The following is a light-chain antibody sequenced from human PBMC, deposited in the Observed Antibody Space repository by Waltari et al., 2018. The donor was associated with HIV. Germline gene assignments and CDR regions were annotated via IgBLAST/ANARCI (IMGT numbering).Light chain of an antibody. Sequence: QSVLTQPPSASGDRGQRGPISCSGSSANIGNTVYWYQQLPGTAPKVLIYRDNQPPSGFPDRFSGSRSGTSASLDVSGLRSEDEANYICAAWDDILSGWVFGGGTKLTVL. V-gene: IGLV1-47*01. CDR3: AAWDDILSGWV. J-gene: IGLJ3*02. CDR1: SANIGNT. CDR2: RDN.